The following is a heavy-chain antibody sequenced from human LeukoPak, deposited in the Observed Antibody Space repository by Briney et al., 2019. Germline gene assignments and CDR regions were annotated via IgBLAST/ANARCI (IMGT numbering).Heavy chain of an antibody. Sequence: GGSLRLSCAVSGFTVSSNYMSWVRQPPGKGLEWVSGIYTGGSTYSADSVKGRFTIFRDNSKNTLHLQMHSLRVEDTAVYYCARDRDFWSGTYGAFDIWGQGTMVTVSS. CDR3: ARDRDFWSGTYGAFDI. CDR2: IYTGGST. CDR1: GFTVSSNY. D-gene: IGHD3-3*01. J-gene: IGHJ3*02. V-gene: IGHV3-53*01.